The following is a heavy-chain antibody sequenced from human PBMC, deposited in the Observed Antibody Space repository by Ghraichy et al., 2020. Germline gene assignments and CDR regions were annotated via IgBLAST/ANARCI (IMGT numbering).Heavy chain of an antibody. CDR2: IYYSGST. J-gene: IGHJ6*02. CDR3: ARGWGHYDFWSGYWIYYYYGMDV. CDR1: GGSVSSGSYY. D-gene: IGHD3-3*01. Sequence: SETLSLTCTVSGGSVSSGSYYWSWIRQPPGKGLEWIGYIYYSGSTNYNPSLKSRVTISVDTSKNQFSLKLSSVTAADTAVYYCARGWGHYDFWSGYWIYYYYGMDVWGQGTTVTVSS. V-gene: IGHV4-61*01.